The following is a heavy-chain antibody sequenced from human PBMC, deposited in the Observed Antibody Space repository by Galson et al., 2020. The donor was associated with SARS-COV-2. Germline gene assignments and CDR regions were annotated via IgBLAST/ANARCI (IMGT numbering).Heavy chain of an antibody. V-gene: IGHV4-34*01. CDR3: ARGTRDITTIVVVRTSVSCYVDH. D-gene: IGHD3-22*01. J-gene: IGHJ4*03. CDR2: ITHSGST. CDR1: GGSFSDYY. Sequence: SQTLSLTCAVYGGSFSDYYWSWIRQSPGRGLEWIGEITHSGSTSYNPSLKSRVTISVDTSKNQFSLKMRSVTAADTAVYYCARGTRDITTIVVVRTSVSCYVDHWGQGTLVTVSS.